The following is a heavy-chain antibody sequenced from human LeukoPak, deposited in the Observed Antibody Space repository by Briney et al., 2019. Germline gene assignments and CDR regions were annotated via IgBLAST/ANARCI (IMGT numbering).Heavy chain of an antibody. CDR1: GFTFSSYA. CDR2: ISGSGDST. D-gene: IGHD2-15*01. CDR3: ESSGRYYFDY. Sequence: GGSLRLSCAASGFTFSSYAMSWVRQAPGKGLEWVSAISGSGDSTYYADSVKGRFTISRDNSKNTLYLQMNSLRAEDTAVYYCESSGRYYFDYWGQGTLVTVSS. V-gene: IGHV3-23*01. J-gene: IGHJ4*02.